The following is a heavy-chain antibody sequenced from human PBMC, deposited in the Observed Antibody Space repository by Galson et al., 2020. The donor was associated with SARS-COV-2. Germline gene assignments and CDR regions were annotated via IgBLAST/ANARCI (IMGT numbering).Heavy chain of an antibody. CDR3: TRFGPGGSTYYYYGMDV. J-gene: IGHJ6*02. Sequence: ALHGESLKISCAASGITFSNYWMHWVRQAPGKGLVWVSRINNDGSTTNHADSVKGRFTISRDNAKNTLYLQMNSLRVEDTDLYYCTRFGPGGSTYYYYGMDVWGQGTTVTVSS. V-gene: IGHV3-74*01. CDR2: INNDGSTT. CDR1: GITFSNYW. D-gene: IGHD3-10*01.